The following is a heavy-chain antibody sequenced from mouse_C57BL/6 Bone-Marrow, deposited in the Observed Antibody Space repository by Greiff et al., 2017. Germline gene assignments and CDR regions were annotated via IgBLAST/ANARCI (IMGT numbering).Heavy chain of an antibody. D-gene: IGHD1-1*01. V-gene: IGHV7-3*01. Sequence: EVMLVESGGGLVQPGGSLSLSCAASGFTFTDYYMSWVRQPPGKALEWLGFIRNKANGYTTEYSASVKGRFTISRDNSQSILYLQMNALRAEDSATYYCVRYTYGSSRYYFDYWGQGTTLAVCS. CDR2: IRNKANGYTT. CDR1: GFTFTDYY. J-gene: IGHJ2*01. CDR3: VRYTYGSSRYYFDY.